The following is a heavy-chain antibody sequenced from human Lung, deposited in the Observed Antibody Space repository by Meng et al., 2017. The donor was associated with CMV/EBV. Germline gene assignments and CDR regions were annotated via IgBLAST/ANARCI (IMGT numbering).Heavy chain of an antibody. D-gene: IGHD3-16*01. Sequence: GESLKISCAASGFTFSTYSMNWVRQAPGKGLEWISYISSGSSTIYYADSVKGRFSISRDNAEKTLYLHVNNLRGEDTAVYYCAKGGGAGRSASEYWGQGTLVTVSS. CDR3: AKGGGAGRSASEY. J-gene: IGHJ4*02. CDR2: ISSGSSTI. CDR1: GFTFSTYS. V-gene: IGHV3-48*04.